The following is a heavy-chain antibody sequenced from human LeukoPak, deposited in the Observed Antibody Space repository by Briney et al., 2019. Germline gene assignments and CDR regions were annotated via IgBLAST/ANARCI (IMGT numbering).Heavy chain of an antibody. CDR1: GDSVSNNSAA. CDR3: ARENTLVRGTRNPFDY. CDR2: TYYRSKWYN. V-gene: IGHV6-1*01. Sequence: SQTLSLTCAISGDSVSNNSAAWNWIRQSPSRGLEWLGRTYYRSKWYNDYAVSVKSRITLNPDTSKNQFSLLLNSVTPEDTAVYYCARENTLVRGTRNPFDYWGRGTLVTVSS. J-gene: IGHJ4*02. D-gene: IGHD3-10*01.